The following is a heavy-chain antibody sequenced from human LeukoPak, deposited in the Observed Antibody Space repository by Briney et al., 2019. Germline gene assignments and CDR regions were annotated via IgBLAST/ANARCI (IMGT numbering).Heavy chain of an antibody. Sequence: NPSETLSLTCAVYGGSFSGYYWSWIRQPPGKGLEWIGEINHSGSTNYNPSLKSRVNISVDTSKNQFSLKLSSVTAADTAVYYCARGVADIVVVVAATRHYYYYYMDVWGKGTTVTVSS. V-gene: IGHV4-34*01. D-gene: IGHD2-15*01. J-gene: IGHJ6*03. CDR3: ARGVADIVVVVAATRHYYYYYMDV. CDR1: GGSFSGYY. CDR2: INHSGST.